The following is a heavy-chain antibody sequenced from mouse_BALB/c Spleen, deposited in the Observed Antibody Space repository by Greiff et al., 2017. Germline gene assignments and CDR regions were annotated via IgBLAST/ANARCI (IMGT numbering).Heavy chain of an antibody. CDR3: ARRGYGSSYWYFDV. D-gene: IGHD1-1*01. CDR2: INSNGGST. J-gene: IGHJ1*01. CDR1: GFTFSSYY. V-gene: IGHV5-6-2*01. Sequence: EVKVVESGGGLVKLGGSLKLSCAASGFTFSSYYMSWVRQTPEKRLELVAAINSNGGSTYYPDTVKGRFTISRDNAKNTLYLQMSSLKSEDTALYYCARRGYGSSYWYFDVWGAGTTVTVSS.